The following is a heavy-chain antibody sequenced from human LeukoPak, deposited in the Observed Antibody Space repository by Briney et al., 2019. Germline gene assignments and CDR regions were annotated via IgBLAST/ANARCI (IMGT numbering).Heavy chain of an antibody. D-gene: IGHD6-6*01. CDR1: GGSISSSSYY. CDR3: ARQSAAPFNFDY. V-gene: IGHV4-39*01. Sequence: SETLSLTCTVSGGSISSSSYYWGWIRQPPGKGLEWIGSIYYSGSTYYNPSLKNRVTISVDTSKNQFSLKLSSVAAADTAVYYCARQSAAPFNFDYWGQGTLVTVSS. CDR2: IYYSGST. J-gene: IGHJ4*02.